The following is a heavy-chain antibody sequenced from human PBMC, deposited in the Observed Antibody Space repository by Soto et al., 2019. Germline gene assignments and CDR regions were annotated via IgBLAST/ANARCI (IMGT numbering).Heavy chain of an antibody. J-gene: IGHJ6*02. Sequence: GASVKVSCKVSGYTLTELSMHWVRQAPGKWLEWMGGFDPEDGETIYAQKFQGRVTMTEDTSTDTAYMELSSLRSEDTAVYYCATLSFIVNRYYYGMDVWGQGTTVTVSS. CDR2: FDPEDGET. D-gene: IGHD2-21*01. CDR1: GYTLTELS. V-gene: IGHV1-24*01. CDR3: ATLSFIVNRYYYGMDV.